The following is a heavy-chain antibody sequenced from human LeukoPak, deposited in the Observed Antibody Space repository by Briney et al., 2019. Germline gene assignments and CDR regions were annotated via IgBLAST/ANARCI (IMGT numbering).Heavy chain of an antibody. V-gene: IGHV3-30*18. CDR2: ISYDGSNK. CDR1: GFTFSSYG. D-gene: IGHD6-6*01. CDR3: AKERAALRYYFDY. Sequence: PGGSLRLSCAASGFTFSSYGMHWVRQAPGKGLEWVAVISYDGSNKYYADSVKGRFTISRDNSKNTLYLQMNSLRAEDTAVYYCAKERAALRYYFDYWGQGTLVTVSS. J-gene: IGHJ4*02.